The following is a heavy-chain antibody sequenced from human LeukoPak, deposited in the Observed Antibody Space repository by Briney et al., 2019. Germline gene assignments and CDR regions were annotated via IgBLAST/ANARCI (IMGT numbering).Heavy chain of an antibody. CDR1: GFTFSGSA. V-gene: IGHV3-73*01. CDR2: IRSKANSYAT. Sequence: PVGSLRLSCAASGFTFSGSAKHWVRQASGKGLEWFGRIRSKANSYATAYAASVKGRFTISRDDSKNTAYLQMNSLKTEDTAVYYCTRHPNGYNLDYWGQRTLVTVSS. J-gene: IGHJ4*02. CDR3: TRHPNGYNLDY. D-gene: IGHD5-24*01.